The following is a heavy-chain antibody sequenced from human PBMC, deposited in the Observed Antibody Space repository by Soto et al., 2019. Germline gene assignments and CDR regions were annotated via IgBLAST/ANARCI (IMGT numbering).Heavy chain of an antibody. D-gene: IGHD5-12*01. CDR1: GFTFSSYG. CDR3: ARGASVATDY. Sequence: QVQLVESGGGVVQPGRSLRLSCAASGFTFSSYGMHWVRQAPGKGLEWVAVISYDGSNKYYADSVKGRFTISRDNSKNTLYLQMNSLRAEDTAVYYCARGASVATDYWGQGPLVTVSS. J-gene: IGHJ4*02. V-gene: IGHV3-30*03. CDR2: ISYDGSNK.